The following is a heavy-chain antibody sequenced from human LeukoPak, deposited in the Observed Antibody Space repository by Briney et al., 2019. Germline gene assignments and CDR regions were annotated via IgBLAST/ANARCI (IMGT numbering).Heavy chain of an antibody. CDR1: GFTFDDYA. CDR3: AKAARSSWYMYFDY. J-gene: IGHJ4*02. D-gene: IGHD6-13*01. Sequence: GGSLRLSCAASGFTFDDYAMHWVRQAPGKGLEWVSLISGDGGSTYYADSVKGRFTISRDNSKNSLYLQMDSLRTEDTALYYCAKAARSSWYMYFDYWGQGTLVTVSS. V-gene: IGHV3-43*02. CDR2: ISGDGGST.